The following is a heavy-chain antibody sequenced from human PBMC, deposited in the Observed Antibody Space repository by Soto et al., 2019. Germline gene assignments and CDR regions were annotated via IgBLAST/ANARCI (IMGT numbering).Heavy chain of an antibody. V-gene: IGHV5-10-1*01. Sequence: PGESLKISCTGFGYTFTTFWISWVRQMPGKGLEWMGRIDPGDTYATYSPAFQGHVTISADKATSTAYLQWSSLKASDTAMYFCARIYCNTPTCDSWFDPWGQGTLVTVSS. CDR3: ARIYCNTPTCDSWFDP. CDR2: IDPGDTYA. CDR1: GYTFTTFW. D-gene: IGHD2-2*01. J-gene: IGHJ5*02.